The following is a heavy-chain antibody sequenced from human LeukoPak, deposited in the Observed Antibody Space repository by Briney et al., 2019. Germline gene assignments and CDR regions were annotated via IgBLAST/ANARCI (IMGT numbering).Heavy chain of an antibody. CDR3: ASLYSHNAFDI. D-gene: IGHD2-15*01. J-gene: IGHJ3*02. Sequence: PSETLSLTCTVSGDPISSYYWSWVRQPPGKGLEWIGYIYYSGSTTYNPSLKSRVTISVDTSKNQFSLKLSSVTAADTAVYYCASLYSHNAFDIWGQGTMVTVSS. CDR1: GDPISSYY. V-gene: IGHV4-59*08. CDR2: IYYSGST.